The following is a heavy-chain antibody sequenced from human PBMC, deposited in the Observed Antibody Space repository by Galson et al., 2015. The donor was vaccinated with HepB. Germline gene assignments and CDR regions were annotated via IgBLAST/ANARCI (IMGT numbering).Heavy chain of an antibody. CDR2: INAGNGDT. CDR1: GYTFSTYA. D-gene: IGHD2-21*02. Sequence: SVKVSCKASGYTFSTYAMYWVRQAPGQRLEWMGRINAGNGDTKYSQRFQGRVTVTRDTSARTVYMELSSLRSEDTAIYYCARVRRNCGADCATWDYWGQGTLITVSS. CDR3: ARVRRNCGADCATWDY. J-gene: IGHJ4*02. V-gene: IGHV1-3*01.